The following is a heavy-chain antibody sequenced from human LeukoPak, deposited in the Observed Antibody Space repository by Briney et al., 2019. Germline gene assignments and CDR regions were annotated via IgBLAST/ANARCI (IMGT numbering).Heavy chain of an antibody. CDR1: GGSFRGYY. J-gene: IGHJ2*01. CDR2: IHYTGAT. CDR3: ARGVLGPYYFDL. V-gene: IGHV4-34*01. Sequence: SETLSLTCAVYGGSFRGYYWSWIRQPPGNGREWIGEIHYTGATNYKPSLKSRVTISGDPSKNQVSLRVSSVTGADTAVYYCARGVLGPYYFDLWGRGTMVTVSS. D-gene: IGHD7-27*01.